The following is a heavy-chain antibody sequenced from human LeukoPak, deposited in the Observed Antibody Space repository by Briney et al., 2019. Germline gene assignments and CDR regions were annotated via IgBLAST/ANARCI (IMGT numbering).Heavy chain of an antibody. Sequence: HPGRSLRLSCAASGFTFSRYGMHWVRQAPGKGLEWVAVISCDGSNKYYVDSVKGRFSISRDNSKNTLYLQMNSLRAEDTAVYYCAKSLRYFDWLFDYWGQGTLVTVSS. CDR1: GFTFSRYG. D-gene: IGHD3-9*01. V-gene: IGHV3-30*18. CDR2: ISCDGSNK. CDR3: AKSLRYFDWLFDY. J-gene: IGHJ4*02.